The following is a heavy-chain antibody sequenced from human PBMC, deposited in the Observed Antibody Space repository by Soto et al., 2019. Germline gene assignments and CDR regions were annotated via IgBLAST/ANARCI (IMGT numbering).Heavy chain of an antibody. Sequence: QVQLVESGGGVVQPGRSLRLSCAASGFSLSKYGMHWVRQAPGKGLEWVAEMSDDGSKKYYGDSVKGRFTISRDNSKNTLYLLMDSLRPEDTAMYYCAKELRETGGYYFDCWGQGTRVTVSS. D-gene: IGHD3-16*01. CDR2: MSDDGSKK. V-gene: IGHV3-30*18. CDR1: GFSLSKYG. J-gene: IGHJ4*02. CDR3: AKELRETGGYYFDC.